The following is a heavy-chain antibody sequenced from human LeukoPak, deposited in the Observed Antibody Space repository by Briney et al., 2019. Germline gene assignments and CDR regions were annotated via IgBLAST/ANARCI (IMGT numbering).Heavy chain of an antibody. V-gene: IGHV3-23*01. J-gene: IGHJ6*03. D-gene: IGHD3-10*01. CDR3: AKVDYYGSGDTHYYYYYMDV. CDR2: ISGSGDRT. Sequence: GGSLRLSCAASGFTFSSYAMSWVRQAPGKGLEWVSAISGSGDRTYYADSVKGRFTISRDNSKNTLYLQMNSLRAEDTAVYYCAKVDYYGSGDTHYYYYYMDVWGKGTTVTISS. CDR1: GFTFSSYA.